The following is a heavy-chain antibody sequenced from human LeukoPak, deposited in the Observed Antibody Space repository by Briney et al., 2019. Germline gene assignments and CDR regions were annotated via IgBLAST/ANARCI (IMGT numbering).Heavy chain of an antibody. CDR1: GLTFSNYA. V-gene: IGHV3-23*01. CDR2: ISGSGGST. D-gene: IGHD6-19*01. CDR3: ARSQLMGIAVAGINY. J-gene: IGHJ4*02. Sequence: GGSLRLSCAASGLTFSNYAMSWVRQAPGKGLEWVSAISGSGGSTYYADSVKGRFTISGDNSKNTLYLQMNSLRAEDTAVYYCARSQLMGIAVAGINYWGQGTLVTVSS.